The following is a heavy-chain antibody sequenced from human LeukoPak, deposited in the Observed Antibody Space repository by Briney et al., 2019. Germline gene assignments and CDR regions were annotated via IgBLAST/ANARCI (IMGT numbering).Heavy chain of an antibody. CDR3: ARDQYYYDSSGYYWWAFDI. J-gene: IGHJ3*02. CDR2: IYSGGST. CDR1: GFTVSSNY. V-gene: IGHV3-53*01. D-gene: IGHD3-22*01. Sequence: GGSLRLSCAASGFTVSSNYMSWVRQAPGKGLEWVSVIYSGGSTYYADSVKGRFTISRDNSKNTLYLQMSSLRAEDTAVYYCARDQYYYDSSGYYWWAFDIWGQGTMVTVSS.